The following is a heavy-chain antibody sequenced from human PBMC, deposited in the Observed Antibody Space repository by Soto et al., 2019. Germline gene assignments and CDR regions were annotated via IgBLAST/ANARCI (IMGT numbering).Heavy chain of an antibody. V-gene: IGHV4-61*01. D-gene: IGHD6-13*01. J-gene: IGHJ4*02. CDR2: IYSTGT. CDR1: GGSVSSRRHF. CDR3: ARSYSRFLDY. Sequence: LSLTCTVSGGSVSSRRHFWSWIRQPPGKGLEWLGYIYSTGTTYNPSLKSRVTISKDTSKNQFSLKLNSVTAADTSVYYCARSYSRFLDYWGQGTPVTVSS.